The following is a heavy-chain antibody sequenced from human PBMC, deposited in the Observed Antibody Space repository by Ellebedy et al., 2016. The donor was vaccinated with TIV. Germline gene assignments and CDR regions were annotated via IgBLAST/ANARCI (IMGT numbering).Heavy chain of an antibody. D-gene: IGHD5-24*01. J-gene: IGHJ4*02. CDR1: GFTFSSYW. CDR2: IKRDGSDE. Sequence: GGSLRLXXAASGFTFSSYWMTWVRQAPGKGLEWVANIKRDGSDEYYVDSVKGRFTISRDNAKNSLYLQVNSLRVEDTAVYFCARGEGWIDNWGQGTLVTVSS. V-gene: IGHV3-7*04. CDR3: ARGEGWIDN.